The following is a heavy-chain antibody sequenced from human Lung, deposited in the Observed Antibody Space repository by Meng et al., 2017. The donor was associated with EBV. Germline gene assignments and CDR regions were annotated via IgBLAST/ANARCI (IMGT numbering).Heavy chain of an antibody. CDR2: TYYMSKWYN. Sequence: VQLEHSCPXLVKPXXXLSFTCDISGDSVSSNSAAWNWIRQSPLRGLEWLGRTYYMSKWYNDYAVSVKSRISIIPDTSKNQFSLQLNSVTPEDTAVYYCARATSGFDSWGQGTLVTVSA. CDR3: ARATSGFDS. J-gene: IGHJ4*02. CDR1: GDSVSSNSAA. V-gene: IGHV6-1*01. D-gene: IGHD2-2*01.